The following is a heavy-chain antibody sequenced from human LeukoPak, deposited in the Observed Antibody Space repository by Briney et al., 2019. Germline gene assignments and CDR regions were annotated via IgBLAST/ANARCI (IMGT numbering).Heavy chain of an antibody. CDR2: INPDNGVT. CDR3: ARSDSYTWFDP. V-gene: IGHV1-2*02. CDR1: GYSFISYG. Sequence: ASVKVSCKASGYSFISYGISWVRQAPGQGLEWMGWINPDNGVTDYAQKFQGRVTMTRDTSISAVYVELSRLRSDDTAVYYCARSDSYTWFDPWGQGTLVTVSS. J-gene: IGHJ5*02. D-gene: IGHD2-21*01.